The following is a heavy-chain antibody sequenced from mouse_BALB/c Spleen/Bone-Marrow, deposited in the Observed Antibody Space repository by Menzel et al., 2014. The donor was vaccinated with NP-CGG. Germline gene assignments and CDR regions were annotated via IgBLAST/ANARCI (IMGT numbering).Heavy chain of an antibody. CDR3: ARDDETRAMDY. CDR1: GFTFXDFY. Sequence: EVQVVESGGGLVQPGGSLRLSCAISGFTFXDFYMEWVRQPPGKRLEWIVGSRNKANDYTTEYSASVKGRFIVSRDTSQNILYLQMNALRAEDTAIYYCARDDETRAMDYWGQGASVTVSS. CDR2: SRNKANDYTT. V-gene: IGHV7-1*02. J-gene: IGHJ4*01.